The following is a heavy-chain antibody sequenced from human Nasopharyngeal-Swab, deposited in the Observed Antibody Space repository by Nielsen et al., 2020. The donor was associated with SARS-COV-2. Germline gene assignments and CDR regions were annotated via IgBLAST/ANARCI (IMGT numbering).Heavy chain of an antibody. J-gene: IGHJ4*02. CDR1: GFTFSSYA. CDR3: ARDFHIVVVPAALDY. CDR2: IKQDGSEK. Sequence: GESLKISCSASGFTFSSYAMHWVRQAPGKGLEWVANIKQDGSEKYYVDSVKGRFTISRDNAKNSLYLQMNSLRAEDTAVYYCARDFHIVVVPAALDYWGQGTLVTVSS. V-gene: IGHV3-7*01. D-gene: IGHD2-2*01.